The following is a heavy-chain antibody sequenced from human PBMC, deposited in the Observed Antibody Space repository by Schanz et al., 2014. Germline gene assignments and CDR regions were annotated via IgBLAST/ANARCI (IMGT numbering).Heavy chain of an antibody. Sequence: EVQLLESGGGLVQPGGSLRLSCAASGFTFSDYAMCWVRQAPGKGLEWVSAISGGGGTTYYTDSVKGRFTISRDNAKNSLYLEMNSLRAEDTALYYGARDRRNADLDYWGQGTLVTVSS. J-gene: IGHJ4*02. CDR2: ISGGGGTT. CDR3: ARDRRNADLDY. V-gene: IGHV3-23*01. D-gene: IGHD1-1*01. CDR1: GFTFSDYA.